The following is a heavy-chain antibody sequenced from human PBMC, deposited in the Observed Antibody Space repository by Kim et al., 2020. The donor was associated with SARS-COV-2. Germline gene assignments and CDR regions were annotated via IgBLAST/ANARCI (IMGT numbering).Heavy chain of an antibody. J-gene: IGHJ5*02. V-gene: IGHV3-43*01. D-gene: IGHD5-12*01. CDR3: TKDYWGGYEA. CDR2: GTT. Sequence: GTTFYADTVRGRFTISRDNSKNSLYLQMNSLTTEDTAFYYWTKDYWGGYEAWGQGTLVTVSS.